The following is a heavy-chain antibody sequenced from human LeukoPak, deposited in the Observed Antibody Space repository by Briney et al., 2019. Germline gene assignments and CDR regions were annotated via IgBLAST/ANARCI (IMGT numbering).Heavy chain of an antibody. CDR2: IIPIFGTA. V-gene: IGHV1-69*13. CDR1: GGTFSSYA. J-gene: IGHJ6*02. CDR3: ARVSISGSYDRDYYYYGMDV. D-gene: IGHD3-10*01. Sequence: SVKVSCKASGGTFSSYAISWVRQAPGQGLEWMGGIIPIFGTANYAQRFQGRVTITADESTSTAYMELSSLRSEDTAVYYCARVSISGSYDRDYYYYGMDVWGQGTTVTVSS.